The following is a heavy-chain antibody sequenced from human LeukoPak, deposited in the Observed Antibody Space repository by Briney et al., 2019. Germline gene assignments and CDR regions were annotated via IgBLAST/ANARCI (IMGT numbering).Heavy chain of an antibody. J-gene: IGHJ4*02. Sequence: GASVKVSCQASGYTFTSYIISWVGQAPGQGLEWMGWISAYNGNTNYAQKLQGRVTMTTDTSTSTAYMELRSPRSDDTAVYYCARVEVGLARNYYDSSGYLHYFDYWGQGTLVTVSS. CDR1: GYTFTSYI. CDR2: ISAYNGNT. V-gene: IGHV1-18*01. D-gene: IGHD3-22*01. CDR3: ARVEVGLARNYYDSSGYLHYFDY.